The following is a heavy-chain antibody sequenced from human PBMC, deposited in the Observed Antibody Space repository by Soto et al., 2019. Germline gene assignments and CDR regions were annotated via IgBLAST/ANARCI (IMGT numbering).Heavy chain of an antibody. CDR3: APYTQQIDYGTPYNDFYGMDI. J-gene: IGHJ6*02. CDR2: IVVGSGIT. CDR1: GFTLTDLA. Sequence: GASVKVSCKASGFTLTDLAVQWVRQARGQRLVWIGWIVVGSGITNYAQKFQERVTITWDLSTSTAYMELSSLSPEDTAVYYCAPYTQQIDYGTPYNDFYGMDISGQRTTVTASS. V-gene: IGHV1-58*01. D-gene: IGHD3-16*01.